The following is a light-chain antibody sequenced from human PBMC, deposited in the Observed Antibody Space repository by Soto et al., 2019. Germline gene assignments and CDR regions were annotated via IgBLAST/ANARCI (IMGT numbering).Light chain of an antibody. J-gene: IGLJ1*01. CDR2: EVS. V-gene: IGLV2-14*01. CDR3: SSYTSSSTPMV. Sequence: QSVLTQPASVSGSPGQSITISCTGTSSDVGGYNYVSWYQQHPGKAPKLMIYEVSNRPSWVSNRFSGSTSGNTASLTISGLQAEDEADYYCSSYTSSSTPMVFGTGTKVTVL. CDR1: SSDVGGYNY.